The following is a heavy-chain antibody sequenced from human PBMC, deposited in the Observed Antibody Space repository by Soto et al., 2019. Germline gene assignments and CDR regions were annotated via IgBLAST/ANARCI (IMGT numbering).Heavy chain of an antibody. CDR2: INPNGGST. CDR1: GYTFTSYY. J-gene: IGHJ4*02. V-gene: IGHV1-46*01. Sequence: ASVKVSCKASGYTFTSYYMHWVRQAPGQGLEWMGIINPNGGSTDYAQRFKGRVTMTTDTSTSTAYMELRSLRSDDTAVYYCASSRWLHSYYFDYWGQGTLVTVSS. CDR3: ASSRWLHSYYFDY. D-gene: IGHD5-12*01.